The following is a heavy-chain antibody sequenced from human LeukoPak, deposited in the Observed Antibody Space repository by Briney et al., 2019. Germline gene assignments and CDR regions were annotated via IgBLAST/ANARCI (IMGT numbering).Heavy chain of an antibody. Sequence: TSETLSLTCTVSGGYISSGSYHWGCIRQSPGKGLEWIGSISYSGSTYYNPSLKTRVTVSVDTSKNQFSLKVTSVTAADTAVYYCARWVGNRNWFDPWGQGTLVTVSS. D-gene: IGHD1-26*01. J-gene: IGHJ5*02. CDR1: GGYISSGSYH. V-gene: IGHV4-39*07. CDR3: ARWVGNRNWFDP. CDR2: ISYSGST.